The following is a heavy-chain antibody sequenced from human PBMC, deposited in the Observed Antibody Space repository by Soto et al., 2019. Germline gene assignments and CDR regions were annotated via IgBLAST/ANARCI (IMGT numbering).Heavy chain of an antibody. D-gene: IGHD3-3*01. Sequence: TETLSLTCAASSDSISSGYYWAWIRQPPGKGLEWIASIYHTGTTYYNPSPKSRVHIKVHKSKNQFSVKLTSVTDADSGLYYCARTDNVGYYPYF. V-gene: IGHV4-38-2*01. CDR3: ARTDNVGYYPYF. CDR1: SDSISSGYY. CDR2: IYHTGTT. J-gene: IGHJ4*01.